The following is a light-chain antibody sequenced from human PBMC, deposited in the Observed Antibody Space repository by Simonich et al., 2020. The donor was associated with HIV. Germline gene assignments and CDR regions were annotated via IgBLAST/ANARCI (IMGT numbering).Light chain of an antibody. Sequence: EIVMTQSPATLSVSPGERATLSCRASQSVSSNLAWYQQKLGQAPRLLIYGTSNRATGIPDRFSGSGSGTDFTLTISRLEPEDFAVYYCQHYGSLPMYTFGQGTKLEIK. CDR2: GTS. CDR1: QSVSSN. CDR3: QHYGSLPMYT. J-gene: IGKJ2*01. V-gene: IGKV3-20*01.